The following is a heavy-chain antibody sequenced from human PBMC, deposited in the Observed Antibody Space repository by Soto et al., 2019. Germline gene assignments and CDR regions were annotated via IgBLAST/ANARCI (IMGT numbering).Heavy chain of an antibody. V-gene: IGHV2-70*01. CDR3: ARSTYYYGSGTLAGLYPGYYYYYGMDV. D-gene: IGHD3-10*01. CDR1: GFSLSTSGMC. J-gene: IGHJ6*02. Sequence: SGPTLVNPTQTLTLTCTFSGFSLSTSGMCVSWIRQPPGKALEWLALIDWDDDKYYSTSLKTRLTISKDTSKNQVVLTMTNMDPVDTATYYCARSTYYYGSGTLAGLYPGYYYYYGMDVWGQGTTVTVSS. CDR2: IDWDDDK.